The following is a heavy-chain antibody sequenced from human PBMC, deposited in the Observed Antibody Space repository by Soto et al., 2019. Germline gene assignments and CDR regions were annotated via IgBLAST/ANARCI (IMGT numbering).Heavy chain of an antibody. J-gene: IGHJ2*01. CDR1: GGSISSSNYY. CDR3: ARNNTDDFWTVAGWYFDL. Sequence: PSETLSLTCTVSGGSISSSNYYWGWIRQPPGKGLEWLGNIYYSGITYYNPSLKSRVTISVDTSKNQFSLKLSSVTAADTAVYYCARNNTDDFWTVAGWYFDLWGRGTLVTVS. D-gene: IGHD3-3*01. V-gene: IGHV4-39*01. CDR2: IYYSGIT.